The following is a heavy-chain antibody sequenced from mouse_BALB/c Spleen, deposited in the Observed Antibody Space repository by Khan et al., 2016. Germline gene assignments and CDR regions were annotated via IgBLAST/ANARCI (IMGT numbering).Heavy chain of an antibody. CDR2: INTLSGVP. CDR1: GYTFTTAG. Sequence: QIQLVQSGPELKKPGETVRISCKASGYTFTTAGMQWVQKMPGKGLRWIGWINTLSGVPIYAEDFRGRFAFSLETSVSTAYLEIGNLKNEDTATYFCAREPYAVDYWGQGTSITVSS. V-gene: IGHV9-4*02. J-gene: IGHJ4*01. D-gene: IGHD6-1*01. CDR3: AREPYAVDY.